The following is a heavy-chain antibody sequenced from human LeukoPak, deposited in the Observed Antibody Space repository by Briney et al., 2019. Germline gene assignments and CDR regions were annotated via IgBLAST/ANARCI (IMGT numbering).Heavy chain of an antibody. CDR1: GFTFSSYA. D-gene: IGHD5-12*01. CDR3: AKGWYSGYDYDY. J-gene: IGHJ4*02. Sequence: GGSLRLSCAASGFTFSSYAMSRVRQAPGKGLEWVSAISGSGGSTYYADSVKGRFTISRDNSKNTLYLQMNSLRAEDTAVYYCAKGWYSGYDYDYWGQGTLVTVSS. V-gene: IGHV3-23*01. CDR2: ISGSGGST.